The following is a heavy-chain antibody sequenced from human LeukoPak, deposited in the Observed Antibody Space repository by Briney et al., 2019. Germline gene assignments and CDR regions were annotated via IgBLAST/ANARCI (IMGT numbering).Heavy chain of an antibody. Sequence: GESLKISCQGPEDTFSSHWIGWVRQKPGKALEWMGIIYPGDSDTRYSPSFEGRPTISVDNSLNTPYLQWSSLRASDTAMYYCARYGRSGTYSHGLDIWGQGTMVTVS. D-gene: IGHD3-10*01. V-gene: IGHV5-51*01. CDR1: EDTFSSHW. J-gene: IGHJ3*02. CDR3: ARYGRSGTYSHGLDI. CDR2: IYPGDSDT.